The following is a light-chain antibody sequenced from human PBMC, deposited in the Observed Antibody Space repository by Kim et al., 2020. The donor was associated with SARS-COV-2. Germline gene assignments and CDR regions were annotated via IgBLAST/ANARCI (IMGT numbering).Light chain of an antibody. CDR2: SAS. J-gene: IGKJ1*01. CDR1: QSIDSY. CDR3: QHSYNTPRA. V-gene: IGKV1-39*01. Sequence: DIQMTQSPSSLSASVGDRVTITCRASQSIDSYLNWYQHQPGKAPKLLIYSASSLQSGVPSRFSGAGSGSGTDFTLTISSLQPEDFATYYCQHSYNTPRAFGQGTKVDIK.